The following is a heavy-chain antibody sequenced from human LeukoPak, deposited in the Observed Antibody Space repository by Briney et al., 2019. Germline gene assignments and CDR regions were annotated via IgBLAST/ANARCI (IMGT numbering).Heavy chain of an antibody. D-gene: IGHD5-18*01. Sequence: GESLKISCKGSGYSFTSYWITWVRQMPGKGLEWMGRIDPGDSYTIYNPSFQGHATISTDKSIRTAYLQWSSLAASDTAMYYCARRGYSYAYDYWGQGTLVTVSS. V-gene: IGHV5-10-1*01. J-gene: IGHJ4*02. CDR1: GYSFTSYW. CDR2: IDPGDSYT. CDR3: ARRGYSYAYDY.